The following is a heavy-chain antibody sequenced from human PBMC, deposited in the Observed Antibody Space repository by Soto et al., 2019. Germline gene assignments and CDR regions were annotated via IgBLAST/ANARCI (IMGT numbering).Heavy chain of an antibody. CDR1: GFTFSSYG. D-gene: IGHD4-17*01. J-gene: IGHJ4*02. Sequence: GGSLRLSCAASGFTFSSYGMHWVRQAPGKGLDWVAVIWYDGSNKYYADSVKGRFTISRDNSKNTLYLQMNSLRAEDTAVYYCARAGDYGDYYFDYWGQGTLVTVSS. CDR3: ARAGDYGDYYFDY. CDR2: IWYDGSNK. V-gene: IGHV3-33*01.